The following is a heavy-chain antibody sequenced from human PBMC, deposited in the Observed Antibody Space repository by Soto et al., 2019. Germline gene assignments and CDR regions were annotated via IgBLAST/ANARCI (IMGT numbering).Heavy chain of an antibody. D-gene: IGHD6-13*01. V-gene: IGHV4-31*03. CDR3: ARGYRQSGYSSSWVFDY. J-gene: IGHJ4*02. Sequence: QVQLRESGPGLVKPSQTLSLTCTVSGGSINSGGYYWNWIRQHPGKGLEGIGYMYYSGSTYYNPFLRSRVIIAADTSESHCSLKLSSVTAADTAVYFCARGYRQSGYSSSWVFDYWGQGTLVNVSS. CDR1: GGSINSGGYY. CDR2: MYYSGST.